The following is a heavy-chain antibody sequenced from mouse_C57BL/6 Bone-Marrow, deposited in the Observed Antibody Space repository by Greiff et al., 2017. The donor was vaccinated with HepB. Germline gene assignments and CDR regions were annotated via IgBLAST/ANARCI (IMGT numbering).Heavy chain of an antibody. V-gene: IGHV1-54*01. CDR1: GYAFTHYL. Sequence: VQLQQSGAELVRPGTSVKVSCKASGYAFTHYLIEWVKQRPGQGLEWIGVINPGSGGTNYNEKFKGKATLTADKSSSTAYRQLISLTSEDSAVLFCGRSPRTTVVATDAMDYWGQGTAVTVAS. J-gene: IGHJ4*01. CDR2: INPGSGGT. D-gene: IGHD1-1*01. CDR3: GRSPRTTVVATDAMDY.